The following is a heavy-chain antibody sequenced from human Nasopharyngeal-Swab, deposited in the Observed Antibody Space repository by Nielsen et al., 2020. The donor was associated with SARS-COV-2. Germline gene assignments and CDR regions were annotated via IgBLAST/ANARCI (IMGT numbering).Heavy chain of an antibody. J-gene: IGHJ4*02. V-gene: IGHV3-13*01. CDR1: GFTFSSYG. CDR3: ARGDYGDYYYFDY. CDR2: IATAGDT. D-gene: IGHD4-17*01. Sequence: GGSLRLSCAASGFTFSSYGMHWVRQATGKGLEWVSAIATAGDTYYPGSVKGRFTISRENAKNSLYLQMNSLRAGDTAVYYCARGDYGDYYYFDYWGQGTLVTVSS.